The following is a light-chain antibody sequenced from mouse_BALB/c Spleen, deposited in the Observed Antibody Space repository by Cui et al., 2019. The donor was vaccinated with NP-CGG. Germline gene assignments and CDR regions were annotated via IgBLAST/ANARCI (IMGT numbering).Light chain of an antibody. CDR3: ALWYSNHWV. J-gene: IGLJ1*01. V-gene: IGLV1*01. CDR2: GTN. Sequence: QAVVTQESALTTSPGETVTLTCRSSTGAVTTSNYANWVQEKPDHLFTGLIGGTNNRAPGVPARFSGFLIGDKAALTITGAQTEDETIYFCALWYSNHWVFGGGTKLTDL. CDR1: TGAVTTSNY.